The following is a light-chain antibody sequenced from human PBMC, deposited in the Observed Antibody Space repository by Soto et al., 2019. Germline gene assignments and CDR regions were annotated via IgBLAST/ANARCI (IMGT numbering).Light chain of an antibody. V-gene: IGLV2-23*02. CDR1: SSDVGSYNL. CDR3: CSYAGSSYV. CDR2: EVS. J-gene: IGLJ1*01. Sequence: QSVLTQPASVSGSPGQSITISCTGTSSDVGSYNLVSWYQQHPGKAPKLMIYEVSKRPSGVSNRFSGSKSGNTASLTISGIQAEDEDDYYCCSYAGSSYVFGTGTKVTV.